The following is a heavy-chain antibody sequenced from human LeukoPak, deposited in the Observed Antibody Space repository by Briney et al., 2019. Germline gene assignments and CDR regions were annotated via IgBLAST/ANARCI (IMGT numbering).Heavy chain of an antibody. J-gene: IGHJ4*02. Sequence: SETLSLTCTVSDGSISSSSYYWGWIRQPPGKGLEWIGSMYYSGAAYFNPSLKSRVTISVDTSKNQFSLKLISVTAADTAVYYCARYIGGSGTYYFDHWGQGTLVTVSS. CDR2: MYYSGAA. CDR1: DGSISSSSYY. V-gene: IGHV4-39*01. D-gene: IGHD1-26*01. CDR3: ARYIGGSGTYYFDH.